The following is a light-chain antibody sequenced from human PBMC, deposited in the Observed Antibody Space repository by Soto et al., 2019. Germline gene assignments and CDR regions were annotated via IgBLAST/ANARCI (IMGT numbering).Light chain of an antibody. Sequence: DIQMTQSPSTLSGSVGDRVTITCRASQTISSWLAWYQQKPGKAPKLLIYKASTLKSGVPSRFSGSGSGTEFTLTISSLQPDDFATYYCQQYNLYSWTFGQGTKVDIK. V-gene: IGKV1-5*03. CDR2: KAS. CDR3: QQYNLYSWT. CDR1: QTISSW. J-gene: IGKJ1*01.